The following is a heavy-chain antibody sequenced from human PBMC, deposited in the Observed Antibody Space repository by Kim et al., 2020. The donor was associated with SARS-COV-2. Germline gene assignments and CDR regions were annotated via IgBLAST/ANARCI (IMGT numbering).Heavy chain of an antibody. Sequence: SETLSLTCAVYGGSFSGYYWSWIRQPPGKGLEWIGEINHSGSTNYNPSLKSQVTISVDTSKNQFSLKLSSVTAADTAVYYCASFAGASGTTGNWFDPWGQGTLVTVSS. J-gene: IGHJ5*02. D-gene: IGHD1-1*01. CDR1: GGSFSGYY. V-gene: IGHV4-34*01. CDR3: ASFAGASGTTGNWFDP. CDR2: INHSGST.